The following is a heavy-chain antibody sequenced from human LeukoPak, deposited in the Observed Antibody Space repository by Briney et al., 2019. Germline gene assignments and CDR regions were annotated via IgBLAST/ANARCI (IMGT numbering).Heavy chain of an antibody. Sequence: SETLSLTCAVYGGSFSGYYWSWIRQPPGKGLEWIGEINHSGSTNYNPSLKSRVTISVDTSKNQFSLNLSSVTAADTAVYYCARGGGITLVRGVPPSGHYGMDVWGKGTTVTVSS. CDR3: ARGGGITLVRGVPPSGHYGMDV. V-gene: IGHV4-34*01. CDR1: GGSFSGYY. D-gene: IGHD3-10*01. CDR2: INHSGST. J-gene: IGHJ6*04.